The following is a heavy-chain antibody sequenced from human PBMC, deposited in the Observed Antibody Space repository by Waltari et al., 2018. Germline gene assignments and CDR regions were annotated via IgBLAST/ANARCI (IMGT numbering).Heavy chain of an antibody. D-gene: IGHD2-21*01. CDR1: GYTFSYYG. J-gene: IGHJ5*02. CDR2: ISGNNGHT. V-gene: IGHV1-18*01. Sequence: QVQLVQSGDEVTQPGSSVKVSGKASGYTFSYYGISRGRQAPGQGLAWMRWISGNNGHTNHAQKFQCRLIMTKDTSTTTVYMELSYLTSDDTAVYFCARERHRLMEEGYLMALDPWGQGTLVNVSS. CDR3: ARERHRLMEEGYLMALDP.